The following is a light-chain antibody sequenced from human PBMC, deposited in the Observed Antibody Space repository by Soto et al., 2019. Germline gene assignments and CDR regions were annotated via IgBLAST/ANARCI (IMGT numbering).Light chain of an antibody. CDR3: QQYGSSRT. V-gene: IGKV3-20*01. CDR1: QSVSSSY. Sequence: EIVLTQSPGTLSLSPGERATLSCRASQSVSSSYLAWYQQKPGQAPRLLIYGASSRATGIPDRFSGSGSGNDFPLTISRLEPEDFAVYYCQQYGSSRTFGQGTKVDIK. J-gene: IGKJ1*01. CDR2: GAS.